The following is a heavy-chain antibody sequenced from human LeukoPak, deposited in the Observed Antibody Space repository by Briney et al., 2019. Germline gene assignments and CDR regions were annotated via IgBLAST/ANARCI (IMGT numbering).Heavy chain of an antibody. J-gene: IGHJ4*02. V-gene: IGHV3-23*01. CDR1: GFTFSSYA. CDR2: ISGSGGST. D-gene: IGHD1-7*01. CDR3: AKDGGLELGFDY. Sequence: GGSLRLSCAASGFTFSSYAMGWVRQAPGKGLEWVSAISGSGGSTYYADSVKGRLTISRDNSKNTLYLQMNSLRAEDTAVYYCAKDGGLELGFDYWGQGTLVTVSS.